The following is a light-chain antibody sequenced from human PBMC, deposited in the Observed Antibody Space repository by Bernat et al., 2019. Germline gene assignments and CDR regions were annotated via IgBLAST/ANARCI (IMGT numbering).Light chain of an antibody. Sequence: QSALTQPRSVSGSPGQSVTISCTGASSDVGGYNFVSWYQQHPGKVPKLMIYGVTERPSGVPDRFSGSKSGNTASLTISGLQAEDEADYYCCSYAGSDTYVFGTVTKVTVL. V-gene: IGLV2-11*01. CDR1: SSDVGGYNF. CDR3: CSYAGSDTYV. J-gene: IGLJ1*01. CDR2: GVT.